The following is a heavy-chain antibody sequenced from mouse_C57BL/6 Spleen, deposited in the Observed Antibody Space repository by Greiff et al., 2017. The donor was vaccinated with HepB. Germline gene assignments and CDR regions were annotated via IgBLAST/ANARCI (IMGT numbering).Heavy chain of an antibody. CDR1: GYAFSSYW. CDR2: IYPGDGDT. V-gene: IGHV1-80*01. J-gene: IGHJ4*01. CDR3: ARDPPSAMDY. Sequence: QVHVKQSGAELVKPGASVKISCKASGYAFSSYWMNWVKQRPGKGLEWIGQIYPGDGDTNYNGKFKGKATLTADKSSSTAYMQLSSLTSEDSAVYFCARDPPSAMDYWGQGTSVTVSS.